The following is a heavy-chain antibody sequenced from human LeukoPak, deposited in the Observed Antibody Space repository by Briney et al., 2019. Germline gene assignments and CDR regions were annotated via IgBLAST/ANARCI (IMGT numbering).Heavy chain of an antibody. CDR1: GFTFGDYG. Sequence: PGGSLRLSCTASGFTFGDYGMSWVRQAPGKGLEWVSTISGSGGSTYYADSVKGRFTISRDNSKNTLYLQMNSLRAEDTAVYYCAKFSRDSITMIVVTDWGQGTLVTVSS. V-gene: IGHV3-23*01. CDR3: AKFSRDSITMIVVTD. CDR2: ISGSGGST. D-gene: IGHD3-22*01. J-gene: IGHJ4*02.